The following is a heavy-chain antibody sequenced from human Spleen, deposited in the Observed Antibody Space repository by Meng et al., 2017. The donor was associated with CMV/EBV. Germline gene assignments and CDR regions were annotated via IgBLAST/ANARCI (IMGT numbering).Heavy chain of an antibody. CDR1: GYSFTSYW. V-gene: IGHV5-51*01. CDR3: ARHMRGRHQAPFGLHYYYYGMDV. Sequence: GESLKISCKGSGYSFTSYWIGWVRQMPGKGLEWMGIIYPGDSDIRYSPSFQGQVTISADKSSSTAYLQWRSLKASDSAIYYCARHMRGRHQAPFGLHYYYYGMDVWGHGTTVTVSS. J-gene: IGHJ6*02. D-gene: IGHD3-10*01. CDR2: IYPGDSDI.